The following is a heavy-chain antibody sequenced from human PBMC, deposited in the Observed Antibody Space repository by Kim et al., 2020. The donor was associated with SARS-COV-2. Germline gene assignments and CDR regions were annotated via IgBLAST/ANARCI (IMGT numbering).Heavy chain of an antibody. Sequence: ASVKVSCKASGYTFTSYYMHWVRQAPGQGLEWMGIINPSGGSTSYAQKFQGRVTMTRDTSTSTVYMEPSSLRSEDTAVYYCAREKDYYDSSGYYNHDAFDIWGQGTMVTVSS. D-gene: IGHD3-22*01. CDR1: GYTFTSYY. J-gene: IGHJ3*02. CDR2: INPSGGST. V-gene: IGHV1-46*01. CDR3: AREKDYYDSSGYYNHDAFDI.